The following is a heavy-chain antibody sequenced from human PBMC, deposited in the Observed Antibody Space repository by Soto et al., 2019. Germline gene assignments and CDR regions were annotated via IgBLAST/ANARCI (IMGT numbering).Heavy chain of an antibody. J-gene: IGHJ5*02. CDR2: IYYSGST. V-gene: IGHV4-31*03. D-gene: IGHD1-26*01. CDR1: GGSISSGGYF. CDR3: ARDRLGSRFDP. Sequence: SETLSLTCTVSGGSISSGGYFWSWIRQHPGKGLEWIGYIYYSGSTYYNPSLKRRVTISVDTSKNQFSLKLSSVTAADTAVYSCARDRLGSRFDPWGQGTLVTVSS.